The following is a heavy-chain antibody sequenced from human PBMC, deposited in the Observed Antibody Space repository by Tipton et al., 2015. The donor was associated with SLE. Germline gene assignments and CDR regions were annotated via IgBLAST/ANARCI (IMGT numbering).Heavy chain of an antibody. Sequence: QSGAEVKKPGSSVKVSCKASGGTFSRYAISWVRQAPGQGLEWMGGIIPIFGTANYAQKFQGRVTITTDESTSTAYMELSSLRSEDTAVYYCARENSSSGPGGYFDYWGQGTLVTVSS. D-gene: IGHD6-6*01. CDR2: IIPIFGTA. J-gene: IGHJ4*02. V-gene: IGHV1-69*05. CDR3: ARENSSSGPGGYFDY. CDR1: GGTFSRYA.